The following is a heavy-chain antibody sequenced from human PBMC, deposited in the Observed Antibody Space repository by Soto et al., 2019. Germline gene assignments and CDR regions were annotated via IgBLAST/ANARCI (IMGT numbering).Heavy chain of an antibody. Sequence: GGSLRLSCAASGFTFSSYAMHWVRQAPGKGLEWVAVISYDGSNKYYADSVKGQFTISRDNSKNTLYLQMNSLRAEDTAVYYCARDGQWLSTRYDFDYWGQGTLVTVSS. CDR3: ARDGQWLSTRYDFDY. CDR1: GFTFSSYA. V-gene: IGHV3-30-3*01. J-gene: IGHJ4*02. D-gene: IGHD6-19*01. CDR2: ISYDGSNK.